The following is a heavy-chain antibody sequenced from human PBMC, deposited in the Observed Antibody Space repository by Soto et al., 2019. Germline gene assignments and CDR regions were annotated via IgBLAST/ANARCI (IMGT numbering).Heavy chain of an antibody. D-gene: IGHD3-3*01. J-gene: IGHJ4*02. CDR1: NGSFMGYY. CDR3: ASLNGGRFLDKGDY. Sequence: QVQLHQWGAGLLKPSETLSLACGVYNGSFMGYYWTWVRQPPGKGLEWIGEINHFGSPNYNPSLKMRVSISTDTSRQQFSLSLRSLTAADTAVYYCASLNGGRFLDKGDYWGQGILVTVPS. V-gene: IGHV4-34*01. CDR2: INHFGSP.